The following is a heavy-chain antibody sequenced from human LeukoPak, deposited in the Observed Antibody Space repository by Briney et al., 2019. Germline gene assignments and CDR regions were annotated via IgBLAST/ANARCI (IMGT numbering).Heavy chain of an antibody. CDR3: ARLTLAYCGGDCYV. J-gene: IGHJ4*02. D-gene: IGHD2-21*02. CDR2: IYYSGST. Sequence: PSETLSLTCTVSGGSLSSSSYYWGWIRQPPGKGLEWLGSIYYSGSTYYNPSLKSRVTISVDTSKNQFSLKLSSVTAADTAVYYCARLTLAYCGGDCYVWGQGTLVTVSS. V-gene: IGHV4-39*01. CDR1: GGSLSSSSYY.